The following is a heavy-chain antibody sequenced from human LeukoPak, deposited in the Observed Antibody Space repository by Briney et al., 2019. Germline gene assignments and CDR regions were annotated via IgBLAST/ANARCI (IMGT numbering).Heavy chain of an antibody. V-gene: IGHV3-73*01. CDR1: GFSFSDSA. D-gene: IGHD2-21*01. Sequence: GGSLRLSCAASGFSFSDSAIHWVRQASGKGLEWLGRISSKPNNHATAYSPSLKDKFTMSREDSENMAYLHMNRLKTEDTAVYYCARLCGGECLDYWGQGTLVTVSS. CDR2: ISSKPNNHAT. J-gene: IGHJ4*02. CDR3: ARLCGGECLDY.